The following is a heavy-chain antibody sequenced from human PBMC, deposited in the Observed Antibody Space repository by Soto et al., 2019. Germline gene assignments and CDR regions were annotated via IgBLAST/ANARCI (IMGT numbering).Heavy chain of an antibody. CDR3: ARDVFWSGYTYNWFDP. CDR2: INPSGGST. Sequence: QVQLVQSGAEVKKPGASVKVSCKASGYTFTSYYMHWVRQAPGQGLEWMGIINPSGGSTSYAQKFQGRVTMTRDTSTSTVYMELSSLRSEDTAVYYCARDVFWSGYTYNWFDPWGQGTLVTVSS. D-gene: IGHD3-3*01. J-gene: IGHJ5*02. V-gene: IGHV1-46*01. CDR1: GYTFTSYY.